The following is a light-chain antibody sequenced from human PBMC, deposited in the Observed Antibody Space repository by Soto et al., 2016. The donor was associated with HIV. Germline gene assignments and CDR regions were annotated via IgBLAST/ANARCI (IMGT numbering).Light chain of an antibody. CDR2: KDS. CDR1: ALPKQY. CDR3: QSVDSSGTYRV. J-gene: IGLJ2*01. Sequence: SYELTQAPSVSVSPGQTARIACSGDALPKQYAYWYQQKPGQAPVLVIYKDSERPSGIPERFSGSSSGTTVTLTISGVQAEDEADYYCQSVDSSGTYRVFGGGTKLTVL. V-gene: IGLV3-25*03.